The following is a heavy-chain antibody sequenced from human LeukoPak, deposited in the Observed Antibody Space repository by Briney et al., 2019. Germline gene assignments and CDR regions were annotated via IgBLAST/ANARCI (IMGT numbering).Heavy chain of an antibody. V-gene: IGHV1-69*05. CDR3: ARGYYDFWSGYSSGGI. CDR1: GGTFSSYA. D-gene: IGHD3-3*01. CDR2: IIPIFGTA. J-gene: IGHJ4*02. Sequence: SVKVSCKASGGTFSSYAISWVRQAPGQGLEWMGGIIPIFGTANYAQKFQGRVTITTDESTSTACMELSSLRSEDTAVYYCARGYYDFWSGYSSGGIWGQGTLVTVSS.